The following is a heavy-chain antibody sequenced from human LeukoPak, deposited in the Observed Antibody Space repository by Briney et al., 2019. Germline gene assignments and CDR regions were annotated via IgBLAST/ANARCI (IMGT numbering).Heavy chain of an antibody. CDR2: IGSKAKNYAT. V-gene: IGHV3-73*01. CDR1: GFTFSGSN. D-gene: IGHD4-11*01. J-gene: IGHJ4*02. Sequence: PGGSLRLSCAASGFTFSGSNIHWVRQASGKGLEWVGLIGSKAKNYATAYAAWVKGRFTISRDDSKNTAYLQMNSLKTQDTAVYYCTRSSPPPDYTNAPPFDYWGQGTLVTVSS. CDR3: TRSSPPPDYTNAPPFDY.